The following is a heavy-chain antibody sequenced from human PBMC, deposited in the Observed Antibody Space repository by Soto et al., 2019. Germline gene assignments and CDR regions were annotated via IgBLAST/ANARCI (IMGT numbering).Heavy chain of an antibody. V-gene: IGHV3-21*06. CDR2: INDRSNYI. CDR3: ANFPSCRSTTCPDY. D-gene: IGHD2-2*01. CDR1: GFSFSKYS. J-gene: IGHJ4*02. Sequence: GGSLRLSCAASGFSFSKYSMNWVRQAPGKGLEWVSSINDRSNYIYYADSVKGRFTISLANAINSLYLQPNSLTPADTAVYYFANFPSCRSTTCPDYWGRGTLVTVSS.